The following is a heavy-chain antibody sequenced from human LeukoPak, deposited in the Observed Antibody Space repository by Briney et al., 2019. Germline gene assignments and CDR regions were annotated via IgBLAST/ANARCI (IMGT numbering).Heavy chain of an antibody. D-gene: IGHD6-13*01. J-gene: IGHJ4*02. CDR2: IYYSGST. CDR1: GGSISSGGYY. CDR3: AGERGPYSSSWVDY. Sequence: PSQTLSLTCTVSGGSISSGGYYWSWIRQHPGKGLEWIGYIYYSGSTNYNPSLKSRVTISVDTSKNQFSLKLSSVTAADTAVYYCAGERGPYSSSWVDYWGQGTLVTVSS. V-gene: IGHV4-31*03.